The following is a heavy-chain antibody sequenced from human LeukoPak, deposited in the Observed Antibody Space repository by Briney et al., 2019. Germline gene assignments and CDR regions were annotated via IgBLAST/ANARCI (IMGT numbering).Heavy chain of an antibody. J-gene: IGHJ4*02. CDR2: VNPGDSDT. D-gene: IGHD4-23*01. Sequence: GESLQISCKASGYMFTYYWIGWVRQMPGKGLEWMGIVNPGDSDTQYSPSFQGQVTISADKSISTVYLQWSSLKASDTAMYYCARDSGGDSGVDFWGQGTLVTVSS. CDR3: ARDSGGDSGVDF. V-gene: IGHV5-51*01. CDR1: GYMFTYYW.